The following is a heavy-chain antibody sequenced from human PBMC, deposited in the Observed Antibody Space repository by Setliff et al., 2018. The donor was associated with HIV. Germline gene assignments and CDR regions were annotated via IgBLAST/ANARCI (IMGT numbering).Heavy chain of an antibody. J-gene: IGHJ3*02. CDR1: GYTFTNYA. CDR2: INAGNGNT. V-gene: IGHV1-3*01. CDR3: ARGLRYFGVVPWAFDI. Sequence: ASVKVSCKASGYTFTNYALHWVRQAPGQRLEWMGWINAGNGNTKYSQKFQGRVTITRDKFASTVYIELSSLRSEDTAVYYCARGLRYFGVVPWAFDIWGHGTMVTVSS. D-gene: IGHD3-9*01.